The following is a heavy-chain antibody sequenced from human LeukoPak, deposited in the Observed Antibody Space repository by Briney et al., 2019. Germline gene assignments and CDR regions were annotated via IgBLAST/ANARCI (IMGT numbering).Heavy chain of an antibody. J-gene: IGHJ3*02. CDR1: GFIFSTYA. CDR2: ITTSGGTT. V-gene: IGHV3-23*02. CDR3: AKDPNGAYIGAFDS. Sequence: GGSRLLSCAAAGFIFSTYAMRGGRRLRGKGGEGVSAITTSGGTTNDGDSGKGRITISRDNYKNTLSRKMKSRRAEDTAIYYCAKDPNGAYIGAFDSWGQGTMVTVSS. D-gene: IGHD2-8*01.